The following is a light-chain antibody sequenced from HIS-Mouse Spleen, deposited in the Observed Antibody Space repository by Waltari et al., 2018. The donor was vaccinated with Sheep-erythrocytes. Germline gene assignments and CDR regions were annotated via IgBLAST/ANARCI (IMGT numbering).Light chain of an antibody. CDR1: SSDVGGYTY. CDR2: EGS. Sequence: QSALTQPRSVSGSPGQSVTIPCTGTSSDVGGYTYVSWYQQHPGKAPKLMIYEGSKRPSGVSNRFSGSKSGNTASLTISGLQAEDEADYYCCSYAGSYNHVFATGTKVTVL. V-gene: IGLV2-11*01. J-gene: IGLJ1*01. CDR3: CSYAGSYNHV.